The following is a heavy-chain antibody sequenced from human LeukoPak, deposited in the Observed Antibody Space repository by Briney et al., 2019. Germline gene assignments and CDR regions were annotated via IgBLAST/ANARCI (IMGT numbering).Heavy chain of an antibody. D-gene: IGHD3-10*01. V-gene: IGHV4-59*01. CDR2: IYTTGST. CDR1: GGSISFYY. J-gene: IGHJ3*02. CDR3: AREYYYGSGSGRAAFDI. Sequence: PSETLSLTCAVSGGSISFYYWSWIRQPPGKALEWIGYIYTTGSTNYNPSLKSRVTISVDTSKNQFSLNLSSVTAADTAVYYCAREYYYGSGSGRAAFDIWGQGTMVTVSS.